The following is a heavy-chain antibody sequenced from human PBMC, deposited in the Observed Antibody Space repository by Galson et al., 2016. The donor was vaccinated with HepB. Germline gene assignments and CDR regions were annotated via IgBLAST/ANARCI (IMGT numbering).Heavy chain of an antibody. D-gene: IGHD2-15*01. CDR3: AKERGDCSGGTCRYHDAFDI. Sequence: SLRLSCAASGFTFSSYSMNWVRQAPGKGLEWVSYISSGAIYYSDSVKGRFTISRDNAKNSLYLQMNSLRAEDTAVYYCAKERGDCSGGTCRYHDAFDIWGQGTMVTVSS. CDR2: ISSGAI. CDR1: GFTFSSYS. J-gene: IGHJ3*02. V-gene: IGHV3-48*04.